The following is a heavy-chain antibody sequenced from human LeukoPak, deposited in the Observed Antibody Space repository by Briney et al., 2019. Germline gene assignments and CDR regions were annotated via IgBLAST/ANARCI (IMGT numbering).Heavy chain of an antibody. CDR3: ARDLGPDYYDSSGPDY. V-gene: IGHV1-18*01. CDR1: GYTFTSCG. Sequence: ASVKVSCKASGYTFTSCGISWVRQAPGQGLEWMGWISAYNGNTNYAQKLQGRVTMTTDTSTSTAYMELRSLRSDDTAVYYCARDLGPDYYDSSGPDYWGQGTLVTVSS. J-gene: IGHJ4*02. CDR2: ISAYNGNT. D-gene: IGHD3-22*01.